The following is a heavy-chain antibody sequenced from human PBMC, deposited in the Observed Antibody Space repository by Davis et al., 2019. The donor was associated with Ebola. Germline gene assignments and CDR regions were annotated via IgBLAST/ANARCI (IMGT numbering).Heavy chain of an antibody. CDR1: GFTFSRYW. J-gene: IGHJ6*02. CDR3: ARGSRNMDV. Sequence: PGGSLRLSCAASGFTFSRYWMHWVRHAPGKGLVYVSRISSDGGITSYADSVKGRFTISRDNAKSTLYLQMNSLTAEDTAVYYCARGSRNMDVWGQGTTVTVSS. V-gene: IGHV3-74*01. CDR2: ISSDGGIT.